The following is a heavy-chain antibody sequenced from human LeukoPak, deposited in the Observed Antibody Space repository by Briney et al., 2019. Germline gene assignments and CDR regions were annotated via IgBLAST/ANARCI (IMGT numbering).Heavy chain of an antibody. Sequence: SETLSLTCTVSGGSISRTSYYWGWTPQPPGKGLEWIGTIYYSGSTYYNPSLKSRVTISVDMSKNQFSQKLSSVTAADTAVYYCARLYPGSYFFDYWGQGTLVTVSS. CDR2: IYYSGST. D-gene: IGHD3-10*01. V-gene: IGHV4-39*01. J-gene: IGHJ4*02. CDR3: ARLYPGSYFFDY. CDR1: GGSISRTSYY.